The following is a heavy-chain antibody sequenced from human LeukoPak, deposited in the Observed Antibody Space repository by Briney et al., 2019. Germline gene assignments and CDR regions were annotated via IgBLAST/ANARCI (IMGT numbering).Heavy chain of an antibody. CDR1: GFTFSSYG. CDR2: ISYDGSNK. D-gene: IGHD5-24*01. J-gene: IGHJ5*02. V-gene: IGHV3-30*18. CDR3: AKDGTATIS. Sequence: GGSLRLSCAASGFTFSSYGMHWVRQAPGWGLEWVAVISYDGSNKYYADSVKGRFTISRDNSKNTLYLQMNSLRAEDTAVYYCAKDGTATISWGQGTLVTVSS.